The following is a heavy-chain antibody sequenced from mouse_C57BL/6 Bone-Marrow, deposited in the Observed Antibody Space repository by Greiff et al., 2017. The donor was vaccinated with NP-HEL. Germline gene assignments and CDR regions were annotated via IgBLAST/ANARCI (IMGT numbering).Heavy chain of an antibody. CDR3: AREDGRWYFDV. V-gene: IGHV1-63*01. CDR2: IYPGGGYT. D-gene: IGHD1-1*01. Sequence: VQLQQSGAELVRPGTSVKMSCKASGYTFTNYWIGWAKQRPGHGLEWLGDIYPGGGYTNYNEKFKGKATLTADKSSSTAYMQFSSLTSEDSAIYYCAREDGRWYFDVWGTGTTVTVSS. CDR1: GYTFTNYW. J-gene: IGHJ1*03.